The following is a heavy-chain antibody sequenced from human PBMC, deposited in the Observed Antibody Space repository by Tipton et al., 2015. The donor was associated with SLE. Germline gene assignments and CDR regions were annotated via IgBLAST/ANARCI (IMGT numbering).Heavy chain of an antibody. V-gene: IGHV4-59*12. CDR3: ARLGGQGDY. Sequence: LRLSCTVAGGSISSYYWSWIRQPPGKGLEWIGYIYYSGSTNYNPSLKSRVTISVDTSKNHFSLKLSSVTAADTAVYYCARLGGQGDYWGQGTLVTVSS. CDR1: GGSISSYY. CDR2: IYYSGST. J-gene: IGHJ4*02. D-gene: IGHD4-23*01.